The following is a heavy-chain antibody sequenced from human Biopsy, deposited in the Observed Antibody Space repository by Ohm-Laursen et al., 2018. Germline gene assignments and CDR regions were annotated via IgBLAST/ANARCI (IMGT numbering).Heavy chain of an antibody. D-gene: IGHD3-10*01. Sequence: SLRLSCAASEFTVRTNYMAWVRQAPGKGLEWVSIIHGGVSIYSADSVKGRFTISRDNSKNSLYLHINTLRVEDTAVYYCVTDRLDDITKVRGIMTDWGQGTLVIVSS. CDR1: EFTVRTNY. V-gene: IGHV3-66*01. J-gene: IGHJ4*02. CDR2: IHGGVSI. CDR3: VTDRLDDITKVRGIMTD.